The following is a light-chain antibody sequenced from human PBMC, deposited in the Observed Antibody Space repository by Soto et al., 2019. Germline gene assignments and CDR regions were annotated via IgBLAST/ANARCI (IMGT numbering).Light chain of an antibody. V-gene: IGLV2-14*02. CDR2: EGH. CDR1: SGFVGSFSL. CDR3: NSQRSSGTRV. Sequence: QSALAQPASVSGSPGQSITISCTGTSGFVGSFSLVSWYQQHPGKAPKVMISEGHRRPSGVPDRFSGSTSVNSASLTISGLQADDEADYYCNSQRSSGTRVFGTGTKLTVL. J-gene: IGLJ1*01.